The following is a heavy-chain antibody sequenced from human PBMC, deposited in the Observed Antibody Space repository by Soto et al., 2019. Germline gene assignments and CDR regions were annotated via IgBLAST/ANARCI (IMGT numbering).Heavy chain of an antibody. V-gene: IGHV3-74*01. CDR1: GIPFSTYR. CDR3: ARENYDFWSGYYLDY. J-gene: IGHJ4*02. D-gene: IGHD3-3*01. CDR2: IKSDGTVT. Sequence: HPGGSLRLSCVVSGIPFSTYRMHWVRQAPGKGLVWVSHIKSDGTVTHYTDSVRGRFIISRDNAKNTLFLQMNSLRAEDTAVYYCARENYDFWSGYYLDYWGQGTLVTVSS.